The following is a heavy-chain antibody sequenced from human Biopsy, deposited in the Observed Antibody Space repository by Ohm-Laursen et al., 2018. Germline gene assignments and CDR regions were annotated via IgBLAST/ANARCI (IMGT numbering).Heavy chain of an antibody. CDR1: GFSLSARGMC. D-gene: IGHD6-13*01. CDR2: VDWDDYK. J-gene: IGHJ6*02. CDR3: ARTPILIVSAGLVYRHRRHLQGMDV. Sequence: QTLTLTCSFSGFSLSARGMCVSWIRQAPGKALEWLARVDWDDYKDSSSSLQTKLSISKDTSNDQVVLAVNNVDPADTATYYCARTPILIVSAGLVYRHRRHLQGMDVWGQGIAVTVS. V-gene: IGHV2-70*11.